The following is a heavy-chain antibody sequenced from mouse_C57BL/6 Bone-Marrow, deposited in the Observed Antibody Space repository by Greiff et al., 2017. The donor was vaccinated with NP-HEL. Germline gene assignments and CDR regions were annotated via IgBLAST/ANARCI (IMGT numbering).Heavy chain of an antibody. CDR2: IYPRSGNT. J-gene: IGHJ4*01. CDR3: ARKRVITTVVENYYAMDY. Sequence: VQLQQSGAELARPGASVKLSCKASGYTFTSYGISWVKQRTGQGLEWIGEIYPRSGNTYYNEKFKGKATLTADKSSSTAYMELRSLTSEDSAVYFCARKRVITTVVENYYAMDYWGQGTSVTVSS. V-gene: IGHV1-81*01. D-gene: IGHD1-1*01. CDR1: GYTFTSYG.